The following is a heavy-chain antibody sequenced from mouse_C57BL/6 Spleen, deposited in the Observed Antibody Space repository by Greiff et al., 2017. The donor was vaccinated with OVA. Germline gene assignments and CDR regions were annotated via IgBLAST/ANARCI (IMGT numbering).Heavy chain of an antibody. V-gene: IGHV1-36*01. CDR3: ARAGGPTGEAMDD. CDR1: GFTFTDYY. CDR2: VYPYNGGT. D-gene: IGHD4-1*01. Sequence: EVKLVESGPVLVKPGPSVKISCKASGFTFTDYYMHWVKKSHGKSLEWIGRVYPYNGGTSYNQKFKGKATLTADKSSSTAYMELNSLTSEDSAVYDCARAGGPTGEAMDDWGHGATVTVSS. J-gene: IGHJ4*01.